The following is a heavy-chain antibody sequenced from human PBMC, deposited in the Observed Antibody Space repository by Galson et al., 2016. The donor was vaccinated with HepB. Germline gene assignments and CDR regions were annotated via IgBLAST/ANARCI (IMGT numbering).Heavy chain of an antibody. CDR3: ARDFLRGGWNLFDY. Sequence: SVKVSCKASGYTFTGYYIHWVRQAPGQGPEWMGWINPSSGDTNYPQRFRGRVTMTRDTSCSTTYMELSRLRSDDTAVYYCARDFLRGGWNLFDYWGQGALVTVSS. J-gene: IGHJ4*02. D-gene: IGHD1-7*01. CDR2: INPSSGDT. V-gene: IGHV1-2*02. CDR1: GYTFTGYY.